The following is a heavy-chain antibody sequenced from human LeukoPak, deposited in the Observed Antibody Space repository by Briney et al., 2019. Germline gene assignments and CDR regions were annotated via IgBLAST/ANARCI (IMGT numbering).Heavy chain of an antibody. V-gene: IGHV4-59*01. CDR1: GGSISSYY. J-gene: IGHJ6*02. CDR2: VYYSGST. CDR3: ARRTTAAYFYYGMDV. Sequence: SETLSLTCTASGGSISSYYWSWIRQPPGKGLEWIGSVYYSGSTNYNPSLKSRVTISVDTSKNQFSLRLSSVTAADTAVYYCARRTTAAYFYYGMDVWGPGTTVTVSS. D-gene: IGHD4-11*01.